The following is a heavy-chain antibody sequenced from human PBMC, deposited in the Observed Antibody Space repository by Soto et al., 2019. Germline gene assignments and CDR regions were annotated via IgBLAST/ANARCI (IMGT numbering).Heavy chain of an antibody. CDR1: GYTFTSYA. CDR2: INAYNDNT. J-gene: IGHJ5*02. D-gene: IGHD1-1*01. V-gene: IGHV1-18*01. Sequence: ASVKVSWKASGYTFTSYAISWVRQAPGQGLEWMGWINAYNDNTNYAQKLQGRVTMTTDTSTSTAYMELRSLRSDDTAVYYCARDASWNDGWFDPWGQGTLVTVSS. CDR3: ARDASWNDGWFDP.